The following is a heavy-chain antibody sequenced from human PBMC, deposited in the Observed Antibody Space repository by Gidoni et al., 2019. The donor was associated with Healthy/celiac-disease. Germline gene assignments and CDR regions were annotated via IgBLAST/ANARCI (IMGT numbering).Heavy chain of an antibody. CDR2: ISGSGGST. CDR3: AKEHGDYDSLFDY. V-gene: IGHV3-23*04. D-gene: IGHD4-17*01. J-gene: IGHJ4*02. Sequence: EVQLVEPGGGLAQPGGTLRLSCAASGFTCSSYAMSWVRQAPGKGLECVSAISGSGGSTYYADSVKGRFTISRDHSKNTLYLQMTSLRAEDTAVYYCAKEHGDYDSLFDYWGQGTLVTVSS. CDR1: GFTCSSYA.